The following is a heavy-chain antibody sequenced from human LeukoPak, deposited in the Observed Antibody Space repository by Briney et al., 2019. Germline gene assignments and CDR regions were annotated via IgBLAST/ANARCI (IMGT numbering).Heavy chain of an antibody. J-gene: IGHJ6*03. V-gene: IGHV4-39*07. CDR2: IYYSGST. Sequence: PSETLSLTCTVSGGSISSSSYYWGWIRQPPGKGLEWIGSIYYSGSTYYNPSLKSRVTISVDTSKNQFSLELSSVTAADTAVYYCARENKGYGPLVRYYYMDVWGKGTTVTISS. CDR3: ARENKGYGPLVRYYYMDV. CDR1: GGSISSSSYY. D-gene: IGHD3-10*02.